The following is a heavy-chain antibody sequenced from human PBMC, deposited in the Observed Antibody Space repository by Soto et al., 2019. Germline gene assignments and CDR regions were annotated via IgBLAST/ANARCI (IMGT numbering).Heavy chain of an antibody. CDR1: GGSISSGGYY. D-gene: IGHD3-10*01. CDR3: ARFRMVRGVITSYYYYYGMDV. CDR2: IYYSGST. Sequence: PSETLSLTCTVSGGSISSGGYYWSWIRQHPGKGLEWIGYIYYSGSTYYNPSLKSRVTITVDTSKNQFSLKLSSVTAADTAVYYCARFRMVRGVITSYYYYYGMDVWGQGTTVTVSS. J-gene: IGHJ6*02. V-gene: IGHV4-31*03.